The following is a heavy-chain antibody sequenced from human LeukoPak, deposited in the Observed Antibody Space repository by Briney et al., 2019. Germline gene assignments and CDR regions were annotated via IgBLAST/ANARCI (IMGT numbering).Heavy chain of an antibody. CDR3: ARASKFTYYYDSSGYQIPDY. J-gene: IGHJ4*02. D-gene: IGHD3-22*01. V-gene: IGHV3-48*03. CDR2: ISRSGSVI. Sequence: GGSLRLSCAASGFTFSNHEMNWVRQAPGKGLEWVSYISRSGSVIYYADSVKGRFTLSRDNAKNSLYLQMNSLRAEDTAVYYCARASKFTYYYDSSGYQIPDYWGQGTLVTVSS. CDR1: GFTFSNHE.